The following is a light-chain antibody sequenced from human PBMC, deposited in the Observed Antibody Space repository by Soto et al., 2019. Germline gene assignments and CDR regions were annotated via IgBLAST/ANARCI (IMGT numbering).Light chain of an antibody. CDR2: GAS. Sequence: EIVLTQSPGTLSLSPGERATLSCRASQSVSSSFLAWYQQKPGQAPRLXIYGASSRATGIQDRFSGSGSGTDFTLTISRLEPEDFAVYYCHQYGSSPATFGQGTKVDIK. J-gene: IGKJ1*01. CDR1: QSVSSSF. V-gene: IGKV3-20*01. CDR3: HQYGSSPAT.